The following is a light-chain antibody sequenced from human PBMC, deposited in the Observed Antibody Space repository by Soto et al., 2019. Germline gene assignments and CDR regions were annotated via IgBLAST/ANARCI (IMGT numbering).Light chain of an antibody. CDR1: QSINRY. CDR2: AAS. V-gene: IGKV1-39*01. Sequence: DIQMTQSPSSLSASVGDRVTITCRASQSINRYLNWYQQKPGKAPNLLIQAASSLKNGVPSRFSGSGSGTDFTLTISSLQPEDFATYYCQQSYSVFKTFGQGTKVEMK. J-gene: IGKJ1*01. CDR3: QQSYSVFKT.